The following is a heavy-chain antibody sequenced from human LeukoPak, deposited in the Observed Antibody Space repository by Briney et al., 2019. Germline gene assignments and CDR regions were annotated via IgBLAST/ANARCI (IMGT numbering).Heavy chain of an antibody. D-gene: IGHD2-15*01. CDR1: GFTFSDYW. CDR3: XXXXXAPGSFDN. Sequence: GGSLRLSCAASGFTFSDYWMSWMRQAPGKGLEWVANIKYDGDEEYYVDSVKGRFTISRDNAKNSLYLQLNSLRVEDTAVYYXXXXXXAPGSFDNWGQGTLVTVSP. J-gene: IGHJ4*02. V-gene: IGHV3-7*01. CDR2: IKYDGDEE.